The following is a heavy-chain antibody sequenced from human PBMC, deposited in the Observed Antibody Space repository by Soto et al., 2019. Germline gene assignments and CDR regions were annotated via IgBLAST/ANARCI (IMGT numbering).Heavy chain of an antibody. D-gene: IGHD3-16*02. CDR1: GFTFSDYS. J-gene: IGHJ3*01. CDR2: IHSSGDST. V-gene: IGHV3-23*01. Sequence: EVQLLESGGGLVQPGGSLGVSCAASGFTFSDYSMSWVRQAPGKGLEWVSSIHSSGDSTYYADSVKGRFTISRVNSKNTVFLLMTGLSAEDTAVYYCANIVIPSAVNDAIDVWGQGTMVRVSS. CDR3: ANIVIPSAVNDAIDV.